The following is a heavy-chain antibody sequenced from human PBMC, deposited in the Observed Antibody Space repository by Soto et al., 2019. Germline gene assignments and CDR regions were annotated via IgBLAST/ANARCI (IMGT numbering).Heavy chain of an antibody. CDR2: VHSDGTTT. CDR1: GFTFDYYW. V-gene: IGHV3-74*01. J-gene: IGHJ4*02. Sequence: EVQLVESGGGLVQPGASLRLSCAASGFTFDYYWMHWVRQAPGQGLVWVSRVHSDGTTTTYADSVKGRFTISRDNDRNTVSLQMNRLRAEDTAVYYCAKDRFRIAVAAPFDYWGQGTLVTVSS. D-gene: IGHD6-19*01. CDR3: AKDRFRIAVAAPFDY.